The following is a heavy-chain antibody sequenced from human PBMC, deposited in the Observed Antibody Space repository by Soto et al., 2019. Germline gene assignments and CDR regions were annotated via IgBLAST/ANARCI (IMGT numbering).Heavy chain of an antibody. V-gene: IGHV4-39*01. Sequence: QLQLQESGPGLVKPSETLSLTCTVSGGSISSSSYYWGWIRQPPGKGLEWIGSIYYSGSTYYNPSLKSRVTISVDTSKNQFSLKLSSVPAADTAVYYCARHGRYYDYCWGTSGYFDYWGQGTLVTVSS. CDR2: IYYSGST. CDR1: GGSISSSSYY. J-gene: IGHJ4*02. D-gene: IGHD3-16*01. CDR3: ARHGRYYDYCWGTSGYFDY.